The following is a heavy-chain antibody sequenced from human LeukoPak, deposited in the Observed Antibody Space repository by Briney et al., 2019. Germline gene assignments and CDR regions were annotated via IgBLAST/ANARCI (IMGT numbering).Heavy chain of an antibody. CDR1: GFTFSSCS. Sequence: PGGSLRLSCAASGFTFSSCSMNWVRQAPGKGLEWVSYISSSGSTIYYADSVKGRFTISRDNAKNSLYLQMNSLRAEDTAVYYCARDRGWGMDVWGKGTTVTISS. CDR3: ARDRGWGMDV. V-gene: IGHV3-48*04. CDR2: ISSSGSTI. D-gene: IGHD5-12*01. J-gene: IGHJ6*03.